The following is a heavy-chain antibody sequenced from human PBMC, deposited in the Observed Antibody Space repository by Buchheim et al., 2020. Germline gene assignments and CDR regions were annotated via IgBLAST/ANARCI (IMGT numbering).Heavy chain of an antibody. CDR3: AREKDVGWFGELSPLSGDYSPDRLYSNYYGLDV. J-gene: IGHJ6*02. Sequence: QVQLVQSGAEVKKPGSSVKVSCKASGGTFSSFAINWVRQAPGQGLEWMGRIIPILEITNYAQKFQGRLTIAADKSASTAYMELSSLRSEDTAVYYCAREKDVGWFGELSPLSGDYSPDRLYSNYYGLDVWGQGTT. CDR1: GGTFSSFA. D-gene: IGHD3-10*01. CDR2: IIPILEIT. V-gene: IGHV1-69*04.